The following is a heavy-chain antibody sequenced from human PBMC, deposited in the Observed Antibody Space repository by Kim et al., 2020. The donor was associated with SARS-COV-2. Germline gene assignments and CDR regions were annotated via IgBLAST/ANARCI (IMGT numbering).Heavy chain of an antibody. V-gene: IGHV1-3*01. J-gene: IGHJ4*02. D-gene: IGHD3-10*01. Sequence: NTRCSQKFQGRVTITWYTSAGTAYMDLTSLRFEDTAVYYCARERFGGSFDYWGQGTLVTVSS. CDR2: NT. CDR3: ARERFGGSFDY.